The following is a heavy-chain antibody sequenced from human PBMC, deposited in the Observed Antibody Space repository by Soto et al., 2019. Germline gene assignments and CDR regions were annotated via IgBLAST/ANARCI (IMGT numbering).Heavy chain of an antibody. CDR3: ARDLPDIVVLPAAMGEPGWFDH. V-gene: IGHV1-69*08. D-gene: IGHD2-2*01. Sequence: QVQLVQSGAEVKKPGSSVKVSCKASGGTFSSYTISWVRQAPGQGLEWMGRIIPILGIANYAQKFQGRVTITADKSTSTAYMELISLRSEDKAVYYCARDLPDIVVLPAAMGEPGWFDHWGQGTLVTVSS. J-gene: IGHJ5*02. CDR2: IIPILGIA. CDR1: GGTFSSYT.